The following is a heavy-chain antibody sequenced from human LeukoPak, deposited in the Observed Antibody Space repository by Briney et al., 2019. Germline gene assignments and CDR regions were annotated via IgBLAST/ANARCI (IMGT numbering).Heavy chain of an antibody. CDR2: IRYDGSNK. J-gene: IGHJ4*02. CDR1: GFTFSSYG. V-gene: IGHV3-30*02. CDR3: AKGPTMIVVVGEANFDY. D-gene: IGHD3-22*01. Sequence: PGGSLRLSCAASGFTFSSYGMHWVRQAPGKGLEWVAFIRYDGSNKYYADSVKGRFTISRDNSKNTLYLQMNSLRAEDTAVYYCAKGPTMIVVVGEANFDYWGQGTLVTVSS.